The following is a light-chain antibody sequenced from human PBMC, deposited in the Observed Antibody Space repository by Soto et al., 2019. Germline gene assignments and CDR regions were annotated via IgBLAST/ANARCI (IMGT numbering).Light chain of an antibody. Sequence: AIQITQSPSSLSASVGDRVTITCRASQGIRIDLAWYQQKPGKAPELLIYAASNLHSGVPSRFSGSGSGTDFTLTISSLQPEALVTYFCLQHFSYPRTFGGGTKVEV. CDR3: LQHFSYPRT. CDR2: AAS. CDR1: QGIRID. J-gene: IGKJ4*01. V-gene: IGKV1-6*01.